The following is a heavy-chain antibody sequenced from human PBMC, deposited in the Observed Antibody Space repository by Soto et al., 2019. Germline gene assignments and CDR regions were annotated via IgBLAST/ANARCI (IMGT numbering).Heavy chain of an antibody. CDR1: GYTFTSHG. V-gene: IGHV1-18*01. D-gene: IGHD6-13*01. Sequence: GASVKVSCQASGYTFTSHGISWGRQAPGQGLEWMGWISAYNGNTNYAQKLQGRVTMTTDTSTSTAYMELRSLRSDDTAVYYWARGLRIADEAFDISGQGTMVTVSS. CDR2: ISAYNGNT. CDR3: ARGLRIADEAFDI. J-gene: IGHJ3*02.